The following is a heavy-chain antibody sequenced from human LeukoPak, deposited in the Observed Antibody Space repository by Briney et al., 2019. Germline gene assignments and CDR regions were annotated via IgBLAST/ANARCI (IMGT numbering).Heavy chain of an antibody. CDR3: APLETT. Sequence: GGSLRLSCAASGFTFRSYAMSWVRQAPGKGLEWVSGISGSGANTFYADSVKGRFTISRDNSKKTLYLQMNSLTDGDTAVYYCAPLETTWDQGTLVTVSS. J-gene: IGHJ4*02. CDR2: ISGSGANT. V-gene: IGHV3-23*01. CDR1: GFTFRSYA. D-gene: IGHD4-17*01.